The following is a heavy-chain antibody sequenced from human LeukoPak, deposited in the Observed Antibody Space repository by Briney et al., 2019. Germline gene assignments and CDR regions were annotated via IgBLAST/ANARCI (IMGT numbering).Heavy chain of an antibody. J-gene: IGHJ6*02. CDR2: INPSGGGT. Sequence: GASVKVSCKASGYTFTSYYMHWVRQAPGQGLEWMGIINPSGGGTSYAQKFQGRVTMTRDTSTSTVYMELSSLRSEDTAVYYCARDARITMVRGHDYYGMDVWGQGTTVTVSS. V-gene: IGHV1-46*01. CDR1: GYTFTSYY. CDR3: ARDARITMVRGHDYYGMDV. D-gene: IGHD3-10*01.